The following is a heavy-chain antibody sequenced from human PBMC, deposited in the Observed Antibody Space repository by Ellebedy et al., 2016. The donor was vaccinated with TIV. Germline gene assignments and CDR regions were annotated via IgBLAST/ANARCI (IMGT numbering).Heavy chain of an antibody. CDR2: IKSSSNPI. CDR3: SRDGGRGGGNDF. V-gene: IGHV3-48*02. J-gene: IGHJ4*02. D-gene: IGHD3-16*01. CDR1: GFTFRSYS. Sequence: GESLRLSCAASGFTFRSYSMNWVRQAPGKGLEWVSHIKSSSNPIYYADSVKGRFIISRDNAKNSLYLQMNNLRDEDTAVYYCSRDGGRGGGNDFWGQGTLVIVSS.